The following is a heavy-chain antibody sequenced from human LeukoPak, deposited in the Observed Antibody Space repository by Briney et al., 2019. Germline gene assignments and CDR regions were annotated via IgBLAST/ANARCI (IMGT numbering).Heavy chain of an antibody. V-gene: IGHV4-39*01. J-gene: IGHJ4*02. CDR3: ARHVILWFGESHYFDY. D-gene: IGHD3-10*01. CDR2: IYYSGST. Sequence: GSLRLSCAASGFTFSSYAMSWIRQPPGKGLEWIGSIYYSGSTYYNPSLKSRVTISVDTSKNQFSLKLSSVTAADTAVYYCARHVILWFGESHYFDYWGQGTLVTVSS. CDR1: GFTFSSYA.